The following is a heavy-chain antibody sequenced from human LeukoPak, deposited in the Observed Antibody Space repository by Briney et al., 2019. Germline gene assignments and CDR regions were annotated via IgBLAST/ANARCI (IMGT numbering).Heavy chain of an antibody. J-gene: IGHJ4*02. CDR1: GGSISSGGYS. Sequence: PSETLSLTCAVSGGSISSGGYSWSWIRQPPGKGLEWIGYIYHSGSTYYNPSLKSRVTISVDRSKNQFSLQLNSVTPEDTAVYYCARETTTSGSPFDYWGQGTLVTVSS. CDR2: IYHSGST. D-gene: IGHD6-19*01. CDR3: ARETTTSGSPFDY. V-gene: IGHV4-30-2*01.